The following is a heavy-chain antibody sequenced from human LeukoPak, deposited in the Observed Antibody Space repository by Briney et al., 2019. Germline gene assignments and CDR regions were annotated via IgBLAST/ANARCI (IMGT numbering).Heavy chain of an antibody. CDR3: ARESRQWLVLGGVDY. J-gene: IGHJ4*02. CDR2: ISYTGTYI. D-gene: IGHD6-19*01. CDR1: AFSLNAYN. Sequence: GGSLRLSCAASAFSLNAYNMNWVRQAPGKGLEWVSSISYTGTYIYYADSVKGRFTISRDNAKNSLYLQMNSLRAEDTAVYYCARESRQWLVLGGVDYWGQGTLVTVSS. V-gene: IGHV3-21*01.